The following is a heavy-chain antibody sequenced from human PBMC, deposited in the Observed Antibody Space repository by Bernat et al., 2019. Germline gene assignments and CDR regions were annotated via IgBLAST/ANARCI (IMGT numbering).Heavy chain of an antibody. Sequence: QVQLVQSGAEVKKPGASVKVSCEASGYTFTSYGISWVRQAPGQGLEWMGWISAYNGNTNYAQKLQGRVTMTTDTSTSTAYMELRSLRSDDTAMYYCARDPEGSYGDYSVLFDYWGQGTLVTVSS. V-gene: IGHV1-18*01. CDR2: ISAYNGNT. CDR1: GYTFTSYG. CDR3: ARDPEGSYGDYSVLFDY. J-gene: IGHJ4*02. D-gene: IGHD4-17*01.